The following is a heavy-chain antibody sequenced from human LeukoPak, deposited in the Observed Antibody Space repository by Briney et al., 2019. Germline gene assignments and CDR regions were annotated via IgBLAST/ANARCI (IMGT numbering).Heavy chain of an antibody. J-gene: IGHJ4*02. Sequence: GGSLRLSCAASGFTFSSYWMTWVRQSPGKGLEWVANIEQDGSEKYYVDSVKGRFTISRDNAKNSLYLEMNSLRAEDTAVYYCARGGQAGTGDYWGQGTLVTVSS. CDR1: GFTFSSYW. D-gene: IGHD3-10*01. V-gene: IGHV3-7*01. CDR3: ARGGQAGTGDY. CDR2: IEQDGSEK.